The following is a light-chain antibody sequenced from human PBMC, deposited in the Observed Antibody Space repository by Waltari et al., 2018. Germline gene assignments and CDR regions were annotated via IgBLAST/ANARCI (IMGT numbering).Light chain of an antibody. Sequence: QSVLTQPPSVSGTPGPWVTIPCSGSFPHIGCTSTHWYQQLPGTPPRLLIYNTNQGPSGVPHRFSAYKSGTSASLAITGLQSEDEAYYYCAAWDDSLGAVFGGVTKLTVL. CDR1: FPHIGCTS. V-gene: IGLV1-44*01. CDR2: NTN. J-gene: IGLJ3*02. CDR3: AAWDDSLGAV.